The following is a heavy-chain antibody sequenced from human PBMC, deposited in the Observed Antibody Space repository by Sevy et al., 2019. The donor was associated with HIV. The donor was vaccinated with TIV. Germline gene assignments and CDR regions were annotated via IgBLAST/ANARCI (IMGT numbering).Heavy chain of an antibody. CDR1: GGSISSSSYY. CDR2: IYYSGST. D-gene: IGHD3-3*01. CDR3: ASRDTIFGVVIPNYYYYGMDV. Sequence: SETLSLTCTVSGGSISSSSYYWGWIRQPPGKGLEWIGSIYYSGSTYYNPSLKSRVTISVDTSKNQFSLKLSSVTAADTAVYYCASRDTIFGVVIPNYYYYGMDVWGQVTTVTVSS. V-gene: IGHV4-39*01. J-gene: IGHJ6*02.